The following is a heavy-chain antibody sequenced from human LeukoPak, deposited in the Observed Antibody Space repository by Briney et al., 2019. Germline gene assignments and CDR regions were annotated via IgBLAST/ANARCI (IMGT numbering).Heavy chain of an antibody. CDR1: GFTFDDYA. CDR2: ISWNSDSI. Sequence: PGRSLRLSCIASGFTFDDYAMHWVRQAPGKGLEWVSGISWNSDSIAYAESVQGRFTISRDNAKNSIYLLMNSLRPEDMALYYCAKGKGSYPPDPLDCWGQGTLVTVSS. D-gene: IGHD3-16*02. V-gene: IGHV3-9*03. CDR3: AKGKGSYPPDPLDC. J-gene: IGHJ4*02.